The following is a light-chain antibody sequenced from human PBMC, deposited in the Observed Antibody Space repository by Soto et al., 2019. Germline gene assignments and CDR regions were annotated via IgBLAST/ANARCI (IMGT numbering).Light chain of an antibody. J-gene: IGKJ2*01. CDR1: QSITTW. Sequence: DIQMTQSPSTLSASVGDRVTSTCRASQSITTWLAWYQQKPGKAPKLLIYKAINLQSGVPSRFSGSGSGTEFTLTISSLQPDDFGTYYCQRYNDYQYVFGQGTKL. V-gene: IGKV1-5*03. CDR3: QRYNDYQYV. CDR2: KAI.